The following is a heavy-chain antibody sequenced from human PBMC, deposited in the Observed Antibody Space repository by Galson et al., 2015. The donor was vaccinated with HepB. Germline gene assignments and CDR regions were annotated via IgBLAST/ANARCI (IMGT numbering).Heavy chain of an antibody. CDR3: VKEGSWFGGDWFDP. Sequence: SLRLSCAGSGFIFRHHAMAWIRQAPGKGLEWVSGINGRGSTRFYSDAGKGRFAISRDNSKDTVFLQMDNLRAEDTAVYYCVKEGSWFGGDWFDPWGQGALVTVS. D-gene: IGHD3-16*01. CDR1: GFIFRHHA. CDR2: INGRGSTR. V-gene: IGHV3-23*01. J-gene: IGHJ5*02.